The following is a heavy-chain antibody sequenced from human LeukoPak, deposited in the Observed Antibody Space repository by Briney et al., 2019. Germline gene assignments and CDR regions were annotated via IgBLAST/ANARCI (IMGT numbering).Heavy chain of an antibody. V-gene: IGHV4-59*01. CDR1: GGSISSDY. D-gene: IGHD1/OR15-1a*01. CDR2: IYYSGST. Sequence: SETLSLTCTVSGGSISSDYWTWIWHPPGKGLERIGYIYYSGSTNYNPSLKSRVTISVDTSKNQFSLRLSSVTAADTAVYYCAKKQQSSGMAFDIWGQGTMVTVSS. CDR3: AKKQQSSGMAFDI. J-gene: IGHJ3*02.